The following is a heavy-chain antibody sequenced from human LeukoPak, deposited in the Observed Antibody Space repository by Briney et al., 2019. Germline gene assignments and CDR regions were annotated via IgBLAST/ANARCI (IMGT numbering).Heavy chain of an antibody. J-gene: IGHJ3*02. V-gene: IGHV3-23*01. Sequence: PGGSLRLSCAASGFTVSSNYMSWVRQAPGKGLEWVAARSGSGGSAYYADSVKGRFTISGDNSKYTLYLQMNSLRVEDTAVYYCAKDPSGSYSGAFDIWGQGTMVTVSS. CDR2: RSGSGGSA. D-gene: IGHD1-26*01. CDR3: AKDPSGSYSGAFDI. CDR1: GFTVSSNY.